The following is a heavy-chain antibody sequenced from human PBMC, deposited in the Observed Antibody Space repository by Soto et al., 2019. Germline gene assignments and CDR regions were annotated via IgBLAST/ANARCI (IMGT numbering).Heavy chain of an antibody. Sequence: QVQLQESGPGLVKPSQILSLTCSVSGASINSGGYYWNWIRHLPGKGLEWMGYIYFRGNTYYSPSLESRVSISLDTSQNQFSLELSSVTVADTAVYYCASGDAWGVLLAYWGQGILVTVSS. CDR3: ASGDAWGVLLAY. D-gene: IGHD3-16*01. J-gene: IGHJ4*02. CDR1: GASINSGGYY. V-gene: IGHV4-31*03. CDR2: IYFRGNT.